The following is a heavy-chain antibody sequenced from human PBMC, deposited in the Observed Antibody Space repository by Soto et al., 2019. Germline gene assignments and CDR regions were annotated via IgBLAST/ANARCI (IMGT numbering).Heavy chain of an antibody. CDR1: GFTFSSYA. D-gene: IGHD4-17*01. CDR3: AKDRGSTVTTARGMDV. Sequence: GGSLRLSCAASGFTFSSYAMSWVRQAPGKGLEWVSAISGSGGSTYYADSVKGRFTISRDNSKNTLYLQMNSLRAEDTAVYYCAKDRGSTVTTARGMDVWGQGTTVTVSS. J-gene: IGHJ6*02. V-gene: IGHV3-23*01. CDR2: ISGSGGST.